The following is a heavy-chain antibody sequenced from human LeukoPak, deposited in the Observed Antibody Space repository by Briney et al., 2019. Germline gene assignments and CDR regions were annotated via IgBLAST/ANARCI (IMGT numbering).Heavy chain of an antibody. Sequence: GGSLRLSCAASGFTFSSSGMTWVRQAPGKGLEWIAYISLSSGVIYYADSVKGRFSISRDNAKNSLYLQMNSLRAEDTATYYCAGEWPDSSSWSSFDFWGQGTLVTVSS. CDR2: ISLSSGVI. J-gene: IGHJ4*02. D-gene: IGHD6-13*01. CDR3: AGEWPDSSSWSSFDF. V-gene: IGHV3-48*01. CDR1: GFTFSSSG.